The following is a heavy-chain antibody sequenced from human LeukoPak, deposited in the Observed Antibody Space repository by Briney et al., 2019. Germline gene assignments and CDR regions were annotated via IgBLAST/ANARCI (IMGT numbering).Heavy chain of an antibody. D-gene: IGHD5-24*01. CDR3: ARDKVEGPTKSDY. Sequence: GGSLRLSCAASGFTFSNYWMSGVRQAPGKGLEWVANIKPDVSEIYYVDSVKGRFTISRDNAKNYLYLQMNSLRAEDTAVYYCARDKVEGPTKSDYWGQGTLVTVSS. CDR2: IKPDVSEI. CDR1: GFTFSNYW. J-gene: IGHJ4*02. V-gene: IGHV3-7*01.